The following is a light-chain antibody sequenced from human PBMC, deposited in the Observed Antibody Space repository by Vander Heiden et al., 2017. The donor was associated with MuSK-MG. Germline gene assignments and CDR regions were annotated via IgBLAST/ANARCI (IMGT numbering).Light chain of an antibody. CDR1: QDINNY. CDR3: QEYDNVSFT. J-gene: IGKJ2*01. CDR2: AAS. Sequence: DIPMTQSPSSLSASVGDRVTITCQASQDINNYLAWYQQKPGKVPKLLIYAASTLQSGVPSRFSGSGSGTDFTFTISSLQPEDVATYYCQEYDNVSFTFGQGTQLDIK. V-gene: IGKV1-27*01.